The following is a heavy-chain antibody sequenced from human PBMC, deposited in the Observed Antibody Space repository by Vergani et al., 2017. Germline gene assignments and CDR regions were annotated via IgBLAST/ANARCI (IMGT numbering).Heavy chain of an antibody. D-gene: IGHD4-23*01. V-gene: IGHV3-53*01. CDR2: IYSGGST. Sequence: EVQLVESGGGLIQPGGSLRLSCAASGFTVSSNYMSWVRQAPGKGLEWVSVIYSGGSTYYADSVKGRFTISRDNSKNTLYLQMNSLRAEDTAVYYCATSLGPDYGGNYYYYYMDVWGKGTTVTVSS. J-gene: IGHJ6*03. CDR1: GFTVSSNY. CDR3: ATSLGPDYGGNYYYYYMDV.